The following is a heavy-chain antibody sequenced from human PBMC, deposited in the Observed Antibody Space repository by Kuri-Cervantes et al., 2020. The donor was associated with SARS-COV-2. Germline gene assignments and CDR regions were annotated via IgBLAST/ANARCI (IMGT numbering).Heavy chain of an antibody. J-gene: IGHJ6*02. V-gene: IGHV3-23*01. CDR3: ARVRGSYGMDV. Sequence: GESLKISCAASGFTFSSYAMSWVRQAPGKGLEWVSAISGSGGSTYYADSVKGRFTISRDNSKNTLYLQMNSLRAEDTAVYYCARVRGSYGMDVWGQGTTVTVSS. CDR2: ISGSGGST. D-gene: IGHD3-10*01. CDR1: GFTFSSYA.